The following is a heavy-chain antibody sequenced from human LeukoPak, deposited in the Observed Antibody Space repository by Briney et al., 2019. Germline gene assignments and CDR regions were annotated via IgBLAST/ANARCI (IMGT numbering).Heavy chain of an antibody. CDR1: GYTFTSYG. J-gene: IGHJ6*03. D-gene: IGHD4-11*01. V-gene: IGHV1-18*01. CDR3: ARDLSGSHSHYLIGFSFYYMDV. Sequence: GASVKVSCKASGYTFTSYGITWVRQAPGQGPEWMGWISGYNGNTNYAQKVQGRVTMTTDTSTSTAYMELRSLRSDDTAVYYCARDLSGSHSHYLIGFSFYYMDVWGKGTTVTVSS. CDR2: ISGYNGNT.